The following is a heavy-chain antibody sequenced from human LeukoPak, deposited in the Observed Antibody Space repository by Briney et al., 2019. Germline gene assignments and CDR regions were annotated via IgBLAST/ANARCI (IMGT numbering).Heavy chain of an antibody. Sequence: PSETLSLTCTVSGGSISNYYWSWIRQSPGKGLEWIGDIHYRGSTYYNPSLKSRVTISVDTSKNQFSLKLSSVTAADTAVYYCAIQSGSYDQPFDYWGQGTLVTVSS. V-gene: IGHV4-59*04. D-gene: IGHD1-26*01. J-gene: IGHJ4*02. CDR3: AIQSGSYDQPFDY. CDR2: IHYRGST. CDR1: GGSISNYY.